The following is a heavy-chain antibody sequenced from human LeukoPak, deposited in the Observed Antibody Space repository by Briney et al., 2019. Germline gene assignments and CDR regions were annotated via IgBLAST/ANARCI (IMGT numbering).Heavy chain of an antibody. CDR2: IYYSGST. Sequence: SETLSLTCTGSGGSISSYYWSWIRQPPGKGLEWIGYIYYSGSTNYNPSLKSRVTISVDTSKNQFSLKLSSVTAADTAVYYCARVGLRGVIILWFDPWGQGTLVTVSS. CDR1: GGSISSYY. D-gene: IGHD3-10*01. CDR3: ARVGLRGVIILWFDP. V-gene: IGHV4-59*01. J-gene: IGHJ5*02.